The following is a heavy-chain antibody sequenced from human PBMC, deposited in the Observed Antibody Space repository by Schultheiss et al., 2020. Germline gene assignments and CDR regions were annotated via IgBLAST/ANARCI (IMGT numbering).Heavy chain of an antibody. V-gene: IGHV3-64D*06. D-gene: IGHD4-17*01. Sequence: GGSLRLSCSASGFTFSSYAMYWVRQAPGKGLEYVSVISSNGGRTYYPDSVKGRFTISRDNSKNTLSLQMSSLRVEDTAVYYCARDISLYGDSYFDYWGQGTLVTVSS. CDR2: ISSNGGRT. CDR1: GFTFSSYA. J-gene: IGHJ4*02. CDR3: ARDISLYGDSYFDY.